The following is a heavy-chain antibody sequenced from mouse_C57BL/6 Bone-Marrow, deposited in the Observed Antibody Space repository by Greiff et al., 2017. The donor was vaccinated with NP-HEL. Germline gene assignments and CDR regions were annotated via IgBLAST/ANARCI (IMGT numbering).Heavy chain of an antibody. CDR3: VDTTVVAMDY. Sequence: QVQLQQPGAELVKPGASVKMSCKASGYTFTSYWITWVKQRPGQGLEWIGDIYPGSGSTNYNEKFKSKATLPVDKSSSTAYMQLSSLTSEDSAVYYCVDTTVVAMDYWGQGTSVTVSS. J-gene: IGHJ4*01. CDR1: GYTFTSYW. CDR2: IYPGSGST. D-gene: IGHD1-1*01. V-gene: IGHV1-55*01.